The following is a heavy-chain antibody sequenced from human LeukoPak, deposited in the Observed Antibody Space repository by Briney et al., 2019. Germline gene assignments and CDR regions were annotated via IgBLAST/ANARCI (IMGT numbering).Heavy chain of an antibody. Sequence: PSETLSLTCTVSDDSVSSDNYYWSWIRQPPGKGLEWIGYVYYSGSTNYNPSLKSRVTISVDTSKNQFSLKLSSVTAADTAVYFCARRKAVRPRDCYFDYWGQGTLVTVSS. J-gene: IGHJ4*02. D-gene: IGHD6-6*01. CDR1: DDSVSSDNYY. CDR3: ARRKAVRPRDCYFDY. V-gene: IGHV4-61*01. CDR2: VYYSGST.